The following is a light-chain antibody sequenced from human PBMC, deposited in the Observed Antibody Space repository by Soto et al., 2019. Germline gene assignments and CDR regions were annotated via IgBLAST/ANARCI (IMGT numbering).Light chain of an antibody. CDR3: QQTYSALWT. Sequence: DIQMTQSPSSLSASVGDRVTISCRANQTITTYLNWYQQKPGKAPKLLIYAASSLHSGVPSRFSGSGSGTDFTLTISSLQPEDFAAYYCQQTYSALWTFGQGTKLEIK. CDR2: AAS. V-gene: IGKV1-39*01. CDR1: QTITTY. J-gene: IGKJ1*01.